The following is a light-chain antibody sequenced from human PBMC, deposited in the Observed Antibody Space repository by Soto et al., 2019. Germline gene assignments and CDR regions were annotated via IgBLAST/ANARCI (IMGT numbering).Light chain of an antibody. V-gene: IGLV2-8*01. Sequence: QSVLTQPPSASGSPGQSVTISCTGTSSDFGGYYYVSWYQQHPGKAPKLMIYEVSKRPSGVPDRFSGSKSGNTASLTVSGLQAEDEADYYCSSYAGTNTPYVFGTGTKVTV. CDR1: SSDFGGYYY. J-gene: IGLJ1*01. CDR3: SSYAGTNTPYV. CDR2: EVS.